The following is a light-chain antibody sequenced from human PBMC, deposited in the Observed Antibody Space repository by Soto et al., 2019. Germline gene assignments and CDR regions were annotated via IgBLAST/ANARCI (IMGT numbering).Light chain of an antibody. CDR2: RRS. Sequence: DIVMTQSPDSLAVSLGERATINCKSSQSILNSSNNKIHLAWYQQKPGQPPKLVIYRRSTQESGVPDRFSGIGAATDFTSAISSLQAEDVATYYCQQYFSAHLTFGGGTKVEI. CDR3: QQYFSAHLT. CDR1: QSILNSSNNKIH. J-gene: IGKJ4*01. V-gene: IGKV4-1*01.